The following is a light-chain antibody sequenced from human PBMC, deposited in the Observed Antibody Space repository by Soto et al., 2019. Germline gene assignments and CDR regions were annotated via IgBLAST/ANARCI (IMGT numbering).Light chain of an antibody. CDR2: KAS. CDR1: QSISSW. J-gene: IGKJ1*01. CDR3: QQYNSYST. Sequence: DIQMTQSPSTLSASVGDRVTITCRASQSISSWLAWYQQKPGRAPKLLIYKASSLESGVPSRFSGSGSGTEFALTISSLQPYDFATYYCQQYNSYSTFGQWTKVEIK. V-gene: IGKV1-5*03.